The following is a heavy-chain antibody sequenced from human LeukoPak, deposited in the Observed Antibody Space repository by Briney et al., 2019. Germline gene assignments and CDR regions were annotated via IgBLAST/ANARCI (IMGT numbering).Heavy chain of an antibody. Sequence: PGGSLRLSCAASGFTFSSYSMHWVRQAPGKGLEWVALISYDGSNKYYADSVRGRFTISRDNSKNTLSLQMNSLRAEDTAVYYCARDDRGFDYWGQGTLVTVSS. J-gene: IGHJ4*02. CDR2: ISYDGSNK. CDR3: ARDDRGFDY. CDR1: GFTFSSYS. V-gene: IGHV3-30-3*01. D-gene: IGHD3-22*01.